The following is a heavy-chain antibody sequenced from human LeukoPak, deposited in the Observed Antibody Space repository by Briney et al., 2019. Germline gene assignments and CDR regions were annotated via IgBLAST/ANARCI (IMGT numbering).Heavy chain of an antibody. V-gene: IGHV3-7*01. CDR1: GFTFSSYW. CDR2: IKQDGSEK. Sequence: PGGSLRLFCATSGFTFSSYWMSWVRQAPGKGLEWVANIKQDGSEKYYVDSVKGRFTISRDNAKNSLYLQMNSLRAEDTAVYYCARDTFEAMVPTHDYWGQGTLVTVSS. D-gene: IGHD4/OR15-4a*01. CDR3: ARDTFEAMVPTHDY. J-gene: IGHJ4*02.